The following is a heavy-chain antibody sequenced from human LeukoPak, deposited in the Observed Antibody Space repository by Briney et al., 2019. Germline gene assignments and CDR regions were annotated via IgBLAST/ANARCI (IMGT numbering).Heavy chain of an antibody. CDR3: ARDCGGDCYSSRYFDL. CDR2: IYHSGST. CDR1: GGSIKSNNW. J-gene: IGHJ2*01. V-gene: IGHV4-4*02. D-gene: IGHD2-21*02. Sequence: SETLSLTCAVSGGSIKSNNWWSWVRQPPGKGLEWIGEIYHSGSTNYNPSLESRVTVSVDKSKNQFSLKLSSVTAADTAVYYCARDCGGDCYSSRYFDLWGRGTLVTVSS.